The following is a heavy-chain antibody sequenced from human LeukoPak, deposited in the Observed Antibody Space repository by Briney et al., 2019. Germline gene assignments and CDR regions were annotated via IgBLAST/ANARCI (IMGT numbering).Heavy chain of an antibody. J-gene: IGHJ4*02. CDR3: ARSFGSSSWYYFDY. Sequence: ASVKVSCKAYGYSFTSYGITWVRQAPGQGLEWMGWISSYNGNTNYAQKLQGRVTMTTDTSTSTAYMELRSLRSDDTAVYYCARSFGSSSWYYFDYRGQGTLVTVSS. V-gene: IGHV1-18*01. CDR1: GYSFTSYG. D-gene: IGHD6-13*01. CDR2: ISSYNGNT.